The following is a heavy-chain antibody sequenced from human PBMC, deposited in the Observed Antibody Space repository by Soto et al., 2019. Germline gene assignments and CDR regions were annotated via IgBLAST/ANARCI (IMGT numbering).Heavy chain of an antibody. CDR1: GGTFSTYT. D-gene: IGHD2-15*01. V-gene: IGHV1-69*06. J-gene: IGHJ5*02. CDR3: ARGLECRGYCLDKPTWFAP. CDR2: IIPIFGTP. Sequence: ASVKLSCKASGGTFSTYTFSWVRQAPGQGLEWMGRIIPIFGTPYYAQKFQGRVTITADKSTSTVYMELSSLRSDDTAVYFCARGLECRGYCLDKPTWFAPWGQGTLVTVSS.